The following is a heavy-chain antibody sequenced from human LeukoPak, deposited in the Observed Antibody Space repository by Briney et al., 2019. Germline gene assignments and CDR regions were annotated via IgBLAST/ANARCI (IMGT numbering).Heavy chain of an antibody. J-gene: IGHJ4*02. CDR1: GFTVTTNH. Sequence: GGSLRLSCAASGFTVTTNHMNWVRQAPGKGLEWVAVIYSGGTTYYADSVKGRFTISRDNSKNKLYLQMNTLRAEDTAVYYCAMGSGYLFDYWGQGTLVTVSS. V-gene: IGHV3-53*01. D-gene: IGHD3-3*01. CDR2: IYSGGTT. CDR3: AMGSGYLFDY.